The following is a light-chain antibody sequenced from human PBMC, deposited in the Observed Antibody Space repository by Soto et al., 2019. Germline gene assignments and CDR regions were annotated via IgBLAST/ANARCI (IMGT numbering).Light chain of an antibody. CDR3: PGYDRYLS. V-gene: IGKV1-5*01. CDR2: DAS. CDR1: QSISSW. Sequence: TSTCRASQSISSWLAWYQQKPGKAPKLLIYDASSLESGVPSRFSGSGSGREYTISVCGLEIAAFPPYQCPGYDRYLSLAEGTTGDIK. J-gene: IGKJ4*02.